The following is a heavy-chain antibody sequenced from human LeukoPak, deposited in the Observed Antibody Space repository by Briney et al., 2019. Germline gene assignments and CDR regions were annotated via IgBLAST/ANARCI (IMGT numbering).Heavy chain of an antibody. CDR3: ASGLYGSGSYYRQGPYYYYYGMDV. CDR1: GGSISSGGYY. CDR2: IYYSGST. D-gene: IGHD3-10*01. J-gene: IGHJ6*02. V-gene: IGHV4-31*03. Sequence: PSQTLSLTCTVSGGSISSGGYYWSWIRQHPGKGLEWIGYIYYSGSTYYNPSLKSRVTISVDTSKNQFSLKLSSVTAADTAVYYCASGLYGSGSYYRQGPYYYYYGMDVWAKGPRSPSP.